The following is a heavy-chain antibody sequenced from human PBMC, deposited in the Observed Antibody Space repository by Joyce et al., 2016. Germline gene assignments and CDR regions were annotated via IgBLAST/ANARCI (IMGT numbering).Heavy chain of an antibody. CDR3: AKDGGSSGGAGWYFDY. D-gene: IGHD6-19*01. J-gene: IGHJ4*02. CDR2: INWNTGSM. Sequence: EVQLVESGGGLVQPGRSLRLSCAASGFTFDDYAMHWVRQAPGKGLGWVSGINWNTGSMGYADSVKGRFTISRDNAKNPLYLQMNSLRAEDTAFYYCAKDGGSSGGAGWYFDYWGQGTLVTVSS. V-gene: IGHV3-9*01. CDR1: GFTFDDYA.